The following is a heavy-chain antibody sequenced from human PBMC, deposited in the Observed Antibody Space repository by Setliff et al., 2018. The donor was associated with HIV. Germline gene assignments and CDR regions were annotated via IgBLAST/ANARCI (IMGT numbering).Heavy chain of an antibody. D-gene: IGHD3-10*01. CDR3: ARTRGSGSYWGWFDP. CDR1: GGSISSGTYY. Sequence: SETLSLTCSVSGGSISSGTYYWSWIRQPAGKGLEWIGRMYNSESINYNLSLKTRVTISIDSSKNQFSLKLTSVTAADTAVYYCARTRGSGSYWGWFDPWGQGTLVTVSS. J-gene: IGHJ5*02. CDR2: MYNSESI. V-gene: IGHV4-61*02.